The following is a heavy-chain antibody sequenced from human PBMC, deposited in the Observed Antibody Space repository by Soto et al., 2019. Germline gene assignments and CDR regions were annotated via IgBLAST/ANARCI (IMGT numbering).Heavy chain of an antibody. J-gene: IGHJ4*02. CDR2: IYYSGST. CDR3: ARMGAESSGWYFRGRYYFDY. Sequence: QVQLQESGPGLVKPSETLSLTCTVSGGSISSYYWSWIRQPPGKGLEWIGYIYYSGSTNYNPSLKSRVPISVDTSKNQFSLKLSSVTAADTAVYYCARMGAESSGWYFRGRYYFDYWGQGTLVTVSS. V-gene: IGHV4-59*08. D-gene: IGHD6-19*01. CDR1: GGSISSYY.